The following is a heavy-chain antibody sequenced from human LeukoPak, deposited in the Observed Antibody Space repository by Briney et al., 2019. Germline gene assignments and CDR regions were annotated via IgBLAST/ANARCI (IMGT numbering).Heavy chain of an antibody. CDR3: ARTNLDCKNGVCYDY. Sequence: ASVKVSCKASGYTFPSSGISWGRRALEQGLEGRGGISVYNHNTNYAQKFQGRVTVTTDTSTSTAYMELRSLRSDDTAVYYCARTNLDCKNGVCYDYWGQGTLVTVSS. J-gene: IGHJ4*02. D-gene: IGHD2-8*01. CDR1: GYTFPSSG. V-gene: IGHV1-18*01. CDR2: ISVYNHNT.